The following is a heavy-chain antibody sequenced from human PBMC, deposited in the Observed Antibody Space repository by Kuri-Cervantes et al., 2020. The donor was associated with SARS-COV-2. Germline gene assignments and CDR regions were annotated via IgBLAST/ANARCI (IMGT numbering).Heavy chain of an antibody. CDR1: GYTFTSYA. Sequence: ASVKVSCKASGYTFTSYAMHWVRQAPGQRLEWMGWINAGNGNTKYSQKFQGRVTITRDTSASTAYMELSSLRSEDTAVYYCARGPYCSGGSCYIWDYYYYYMDVWGKGTTVTVSS. CDR3: ARGPYCSGGSCYIWDYYYYYMDV. CDR2: INAGNGNT. D-gene: IGHD2-15*01. J-gene: IGHJ6*03. V-gene: IGHV1-3*01.